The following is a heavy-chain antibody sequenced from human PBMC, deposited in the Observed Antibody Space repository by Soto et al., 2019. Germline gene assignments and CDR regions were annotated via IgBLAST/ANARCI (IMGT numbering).Heavy chain of an antibody. D-gene: IGHD6-19*01. CDR2: ISAYNGNT. J-gene: IGHJ6*03. CDR1: GYSFTNYG. Sequence: QDQLVQSGVEVKKPGASVKVSCKASGYSFTNYGITWVRQAPGQGFEWMGWISAYNGNTNYAQKFQGRVTLPTDASTSTAYLELRSLRSDDTAVYYCARDRGVAPPVAGNTHYYYYMDVWGKGTTVPVSS. V-gene: IGHV1-18*01. CDR3: ARDRGVAPPVAGNTHYYYYMDV.